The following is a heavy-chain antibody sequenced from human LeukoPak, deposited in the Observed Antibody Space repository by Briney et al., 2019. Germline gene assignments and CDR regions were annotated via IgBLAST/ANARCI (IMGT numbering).Heavy chain of an antibody. V-gene: IGHV1-2*02. CDR2: IDPRTGDT. D-gene: IGHD2-15*01. CDR3: AKDWEMRYWQGGFDS. CDR1: GYAFIVYY. J-gene: IGHJ4*02. Sequence: ASVKVSCKTSGYAFIVYYIHWVRQAPGQGLEWMGWIDPRTGDTHYAHQFRDRHTMTRDTSISTAYMDLSRLTSDDTAMYFCAKDWEMRYWQGGFDSWGQGTLISVSS.